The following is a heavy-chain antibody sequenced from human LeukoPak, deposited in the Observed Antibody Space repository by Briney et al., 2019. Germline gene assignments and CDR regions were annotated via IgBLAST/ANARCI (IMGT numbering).Heavy chain of an antibody. Sequence: GGSLRLSCAASGFTFSTYAMIWVRQAPGKGLEWVTTISGGGDKQYADHVKGRFIVSRDDSKNTLYLQMNSLRAEDTALYYCAKDVNSSGYYLGFDYWGQGTLVTVSS. D-gene: IGHD3-22*01. CDR3: AKDVNSSGYYLGFDY. J-gene: IGHJ4*02. V-gene: IGHV3-23*01. CDR2: ISGGGDK. CDR1: GFTFSTYA.